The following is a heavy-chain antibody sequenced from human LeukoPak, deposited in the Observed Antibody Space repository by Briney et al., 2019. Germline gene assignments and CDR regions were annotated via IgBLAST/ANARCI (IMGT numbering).Heavy chain of an antibody. CDR2: INHSGST. D-gene: IGHD3-10*01. V-gene: IGHV4-34*01. CDR3: ARGLSLGGMVRGVTRKYYFDY. Sequence: SETLSLTCAVYSGSFSGYYWSWIRQSPGKGLEWIGEINHSGSTNYNPSLKSRVTISVDTSKNQFSLKLSSVTAADTAVYYCARGLSLGGMVRGVTRKYYFDYWGQGTLVTVSS. CDR1: SGSFSGYY. J-gene: IGHJ4*02.